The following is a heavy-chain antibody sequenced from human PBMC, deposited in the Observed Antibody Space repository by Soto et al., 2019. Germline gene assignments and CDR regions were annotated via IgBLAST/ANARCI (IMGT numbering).Heavy chain of an antibody. J-gene: IGHJ5*02. CDR1: GFSLTSPGAG. CDR2: IYWNDEK. D-gene: IGHD3-10*01. Sequence: QITLKESGPAVIEPTQTLTLTCTFSGFSLTSPGAGVAWIRQAPGKALEWLAFIYWNDEKRYSPSLKNRLTVSRDSFRNQVVLTMTDMDTVDSGTYFCAHEAQHYYFDLWGPGTEVTV. CDR3: AHEAQHYYFDL. V-gene: IGHV2-5*01.